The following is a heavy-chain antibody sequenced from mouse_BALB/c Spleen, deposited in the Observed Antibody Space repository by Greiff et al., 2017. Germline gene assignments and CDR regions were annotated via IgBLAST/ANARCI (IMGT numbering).Heavy chain of an antibody. J-gene: IGHJ1*01. CDR2: ISSGGST. CDR3: ARHVLRRPPTWYFDV. Sequence: EVQRVESGGGLVKPGGSLKLSCAASGFTFSSYAMSWVRQTPEKRLEWVASISSGGSTYYPDSVKGRFTISRDNAKNTLYLQMSSLKSEDTAMYYCARHVLRRPPTWYFDVWGAGTTVTVSS. D-gene: IGHD2-12*01. CDR1: GFTFSSYA. V-gene: IGHV5-6-5*01.